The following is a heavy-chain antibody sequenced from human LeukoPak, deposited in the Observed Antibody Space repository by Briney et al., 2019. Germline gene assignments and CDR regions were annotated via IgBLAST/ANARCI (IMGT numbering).Heavy chain of an antibody. CDR2: IHYSGST. Sequence: SETLSLTCTVSGGSISSSSYYWGWIRQPPGKGLEWIGSIHYSGSTYYNPSLKSRVTISVDTSKNQFSLKLSSVTAADTAMYFCVVVVVPGWFDPWGQGTLVTVSS. CDR1: GGSISSSSYY. J-gene: IGHJ5*02. D-gene: IGHD2-15*01. CDR3: VVVVVPGWFDP. V-gene: IGHV4-39*01.